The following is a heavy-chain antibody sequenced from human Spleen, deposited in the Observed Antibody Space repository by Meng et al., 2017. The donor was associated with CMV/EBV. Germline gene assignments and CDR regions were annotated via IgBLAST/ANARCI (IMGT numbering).Heavy chain of an antibody. CDR2: IRYDGSDK. Sequence: GESLKISCAASGFTFSSYWMHWVRQAPGKGLEWVAFIRYDGSDKFYADSMKGRFTISRDNSKNTLYLQMNSLRAEDTAVYYCANAGYCSSTSCYRNGMDVWGQGTTVTVSS. CDR3: ANAGYCSSTSCYRNGMDV. J-gene: IGHJ6*02. V-gene: IGHV3-30*02. CDR1: GFTFSSYW. D-gene: IGHD2-2*03.